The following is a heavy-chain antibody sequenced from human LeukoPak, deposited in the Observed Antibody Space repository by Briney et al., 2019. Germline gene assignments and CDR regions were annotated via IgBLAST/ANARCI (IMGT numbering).Heavy chain of an antibody. CDR2: IIPILGTA. J-gene: IGHJ4*02. CDR3: ARGPWDRNDALYYFDY. V-gene: IGHV1-69*11. Sequence: ASVKVSCKASGGTFSSYAISWVRQAPGQGLEWMGKIIPILGTANYAQKFQGRVTITTDESTSTAYMELSSLRSEDTAVYYCARGPWDRNDALYYFDYWGQGTLVTVSS. D-gene: IGHD1-1*01. CDR1: GGTFSSYA.